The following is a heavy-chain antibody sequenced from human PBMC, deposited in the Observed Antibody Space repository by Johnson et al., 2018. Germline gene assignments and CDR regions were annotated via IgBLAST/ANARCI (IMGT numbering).Heavy chain of an antibody. J-gene: IGHJ6*03. Sequence: VQLVQSGGGLVQPGTSLRLSCAASGFTFSSYAMHWVRQAPGKGLEYVSAISSNGGSTYYANSVKGRFTISRDNSKNTLYLQMGSLRAADMALYYCAREPMSRGRKVYYYYYMDVWGKGTTVTVSS. CDR3: AREPMSRGRKVYYYYYMDV. CDR1: GFTFSSYA. CDR2: ISSNGGST. V-gene: IGHV3-64*01. D-gene: IGHD1-14*01.